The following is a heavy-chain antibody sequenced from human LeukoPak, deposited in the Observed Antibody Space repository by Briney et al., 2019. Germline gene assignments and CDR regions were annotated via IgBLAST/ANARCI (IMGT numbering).Heavy chain of an antibody. CDR1: GGSISSYY. J-gene: IGHJ3*02. Sequence: SETLSLTCTVSGGSISSYYWSWIRQPPGKGLEWIGYIYYSGSTNYNPSLKSRVTISVDTSKNQFSLKLSSVTAADTAVYYCARDRTAMVGDAFDIWGQGTMVTVSS. CDR3: ARDRTAMVGDAFDI. V-gene: IGHV4-59*12. D-gene: IGHD5-18*01. CDR2: IYYSGST.